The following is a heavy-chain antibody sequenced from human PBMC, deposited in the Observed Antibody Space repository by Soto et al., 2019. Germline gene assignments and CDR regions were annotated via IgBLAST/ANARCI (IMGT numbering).Heavy chain of an antibody. CDR2: ISGRGGST. J-gene: IGHJ6*03. D-gene: IGHD2-2*01. V-gene: IGHV3-23*01. Sequence: EVQLLESGGGLGQPGGSLRLSCAASGFTFSSYAMNWVRQAPGKGLEWVSTISGRGGSTYYADSVKGRFTISRDNSKNTLYLQMNSLRVEDTAVYYCAKEDIVVVPAARDYYYMDVWGKGTTVTVSS. CDR3: AKEDIVVVPAARDYYYMDV. CDR1: GFTFSSYA.